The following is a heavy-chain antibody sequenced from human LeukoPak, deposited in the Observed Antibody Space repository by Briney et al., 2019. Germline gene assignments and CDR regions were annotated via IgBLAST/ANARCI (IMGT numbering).Heavy chain of an antibody. CDR1: GFTFSSYG. J-gene: IGHJ4*02. CDR3: ARDRLVGSSTDSIRSVFDY. V-gene: IGHV3-33*01. CDR2: IWCDGSNK. Sequence: GGSLRLSCAASGFTFSSYGMHWVRQAPRKGLEWVADIWCDGSNKYYADSVKGRFTISRDNSKNTLYLQMNSLRAEDTAVYYCARDRLVGSSTDSIRSVFDYWGQGTLVTVSS. D-gene: IGHD1-26*01.